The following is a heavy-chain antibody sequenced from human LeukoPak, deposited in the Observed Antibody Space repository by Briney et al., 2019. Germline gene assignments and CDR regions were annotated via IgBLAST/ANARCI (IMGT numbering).Heavy chain of an antibody. J-gene: IGHJ4*02. CDR1: GGSFSGYY. D-gene: IGHD7-27*01. Sequence: ETLSLTCAVYGGSFSGYYWSWIRQPPGKGLEWVANINQDGSEKYYVDSVKGRFTISRDNPKKSLYLQMNSLRDEDTAVYYCARAYWGSVDYWGQGTLVTVSS. CDR2: INQDGSEK. CDR3: ARAYWGSVDY. V-gene: IGHV3-7*03.